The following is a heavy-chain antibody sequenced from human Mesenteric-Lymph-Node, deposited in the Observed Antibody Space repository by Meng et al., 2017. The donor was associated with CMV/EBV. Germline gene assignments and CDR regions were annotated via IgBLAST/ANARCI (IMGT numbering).Heavy chain of an antibody. Sequence: SETLSLTCAVYGGSFSDHYWTWIRQSPDKGLEWIGEISDTGNTNYNPSLKSRVSISVDTSKNQFSLKVTPVTAADAATYYCARAARPGGYYYGMDVWGQGATVTVSS. J-gene: IGHJ6*02. CDR2: ISDTGNT. CDR3: ARAARPGGYYYGMDV. D-gene: IGHD6-6*01. CDR1: GGSFSDHY. V-gene: IGHV4-34*01.